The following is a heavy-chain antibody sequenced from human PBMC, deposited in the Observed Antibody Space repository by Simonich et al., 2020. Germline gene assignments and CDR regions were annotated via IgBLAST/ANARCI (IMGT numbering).Heavy chain of an antibody. V-gene: IGHV3-30*07. CDR3: ARDLGSSYYFDY. CDR2: ISYDGRNK. D-gene: IGHD6-6*01. Sequence: GGGVVQPGRSLRLSCAASGFTFSSYAMHWVRQAPGKGLEWVAVISYDGRNKYYADSVKGRFTISRDNSKNTLYLQRNSLRAEDTAVYYCARDLGSSYYFDYWGQGTLVTVSS. CDR1: GFTFSSYA. J-gene: IGHJ4*02.